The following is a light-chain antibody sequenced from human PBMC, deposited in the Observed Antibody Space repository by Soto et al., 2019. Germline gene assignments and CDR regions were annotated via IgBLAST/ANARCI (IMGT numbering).Light chain of an antibody. CDR1: SSDVGGYNY. Sequence: QSVLTQPASVSGSPGQSITLSCTGTSSDVGGYNYVSWYQHHPGKAPKLMIYEVSNRPSGISHRFSGSKSGNTASLTISGLRAEDEADYYCSSYTRQYTPSYVFGTGTKVTVL. J-gene: IGLJ1*01. CDR2: EVS. V-gene: IGLV2-14*01. CDR3: SSYTRQYTPSYV.